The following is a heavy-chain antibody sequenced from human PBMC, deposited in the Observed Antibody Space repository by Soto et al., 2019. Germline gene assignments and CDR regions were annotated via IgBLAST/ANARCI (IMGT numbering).Heavy chain of an antibody. D-gene: IGHD4-17*01. Sequence: QVQLVESGGGLVKPGGSLRLSCAASGFTFSDYYMSWIRQAPGKGLEWVSYISSSSSYTNYADSVKGRFTISRDNAKNSLYLQMNSLRAEDTAVYYCAREKSTVTSHAFDIWGQGTTVTVSS. CDR1: GFTFSDYY. J-gene: IGHJ3*02. CDR2: ISSSSSYT. CDR3: AREKSTVTSHAFDI. V-gene: IGHV3-11*06.